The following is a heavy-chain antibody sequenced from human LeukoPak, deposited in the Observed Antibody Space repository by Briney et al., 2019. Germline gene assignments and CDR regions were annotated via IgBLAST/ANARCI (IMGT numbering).Heavy chain of an antibody. J-gene: IGHJ4*02. V-gene: IGHV3-23*01. CDR1: GFTFRDFA. CDR2: ISNSGTNT. CDR3: VKGHLGHDY. Sequence: PGGSLRLSCAASGFTFRDFAMSWVRQTPAKGLEWVSAISNSGTNTYYVDSVKGRFTISRDNSKNTLYLQMSSLRVEDTAVYYCVKGHLGHDYWGQGTLVTVSS.